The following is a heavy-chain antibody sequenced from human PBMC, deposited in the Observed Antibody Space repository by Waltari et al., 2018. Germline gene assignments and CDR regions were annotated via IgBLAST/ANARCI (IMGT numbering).Heavy chain of an antibody. CDR1: GGTFSSYA. Sequence: QVQLVQSGAEVKKPGSSVKVSCKASGGTFSSYAISWVRQAPGQGLEWLGGIMPICGTANYAQKFQGRVTNTADESTSTAYMGLSSLRSEDTAVYYCARGYDFWSGYCFCYMDVWGKGTTVTVSS. CDR2: IMPICGTA. CDR3: ARGYDFWSGYCFCYMDV. D-gene: IGHD3-3*01. V-gene: IGHV1-69*01. J-gene: IGHJ6*03.